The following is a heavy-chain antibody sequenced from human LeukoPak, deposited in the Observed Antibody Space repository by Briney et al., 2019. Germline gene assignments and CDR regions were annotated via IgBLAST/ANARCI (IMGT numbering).Heavy chain of an antibody. V-gene: IGHV6-1*01. Sequence: SRTLSLTCAISGGSVSSNNGAWNWIRQSPSRGLEWLGRTYYRSKWYNDYAESMKGRITINSDTSKNQFSLQLNPVTPEDTAVYYCARDLGNSGWYTFDYWGQGTLVTVSS. J-gene: IGHJ4*02. CDR2: TYYRSKWYN. CDR3: ARDLGNSGWYTFDY. D-gene: IGHD6-19*01. CDR1: GGSVSSNNGA.